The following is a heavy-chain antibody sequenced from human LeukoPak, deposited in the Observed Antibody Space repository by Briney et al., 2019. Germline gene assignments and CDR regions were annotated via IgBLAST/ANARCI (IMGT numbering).Heavy chain of an antibody. D-gene: IGHD6-19*01. V-gene: IGHV4-4*02. CDR2: INHSGNT. CDR1: SGSISSTTW. CDR3: ARAVWSSGWYYGNYYYGMDV. J-gene: IGHJ6*02. Sequence: PSETLSLTCAVSSGSISSTTWWSWVRQPPGKGLEWIGEINHSGNTYYNPSLTGRVTISVDRSDNQFSLKVNSVTAADTAVYYCARAVWSSGWYYGNYYYGMDVWGQGTTVTVSS.